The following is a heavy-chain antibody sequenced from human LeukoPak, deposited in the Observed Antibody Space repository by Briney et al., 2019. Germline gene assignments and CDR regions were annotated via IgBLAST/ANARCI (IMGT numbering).Heavy chain of an antibody. Sequence: GGSLRLSCAASGFTFSSYEMNWVRQAPGKGLEWVSYISSSGSTIYYADSVKGRFTISRDNAKNSLYLQMNSLRPEDTAVYYCAMYRNYGDRDYWGQGTLVTVSS. CDR3: AMYRNYGDRDY. CDR1: GFTFSSYE. J-gene: IGHJ4*02. V-gene: IGHV3-48*03. CDR2: ISSSGSTI. D-gene: IGHD4-17*01.